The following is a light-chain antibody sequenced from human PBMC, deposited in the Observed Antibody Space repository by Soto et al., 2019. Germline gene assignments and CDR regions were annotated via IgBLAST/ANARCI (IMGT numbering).Light chain of an antibody. J-gene: IGKJ4*01. Sequence: EILLKQSPGTLSLSPGDRATLSCRASQSLTNSFLAWYQQKPGQTPRLLIYGASFRATDIPDRFSGSGSGTDFTLTISRLEPEDFAVYFCQQYGRLPLSFGGGTKVEIK. V-gene: IGKV3-20*01. CDR2: GAS. CDR1: QSLTNSF. CDR3: QQYGRLPLS.